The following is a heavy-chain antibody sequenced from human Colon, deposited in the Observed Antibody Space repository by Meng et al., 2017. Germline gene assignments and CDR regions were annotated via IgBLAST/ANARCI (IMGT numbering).Heavy chain of an antibody. CDR3: ARGVGVEVAGTLDY. Sequence: GGSLRLSCAASGFTFSRYWMHWVRQAPGKGLVWVSRIKTDGVGTSYADSVKGRFTISRDNAKNTLYLQMNSLTAEDTAVYFCARGVGVEVAGTLDYWGQGKLVNGAS. J-gene: IGHJ4*02. D-gene: IGHD6-13*01. V-gene: IGHV3-74*03. CDR1: GFTFSRYW. CDR2: IKTDGVGT.